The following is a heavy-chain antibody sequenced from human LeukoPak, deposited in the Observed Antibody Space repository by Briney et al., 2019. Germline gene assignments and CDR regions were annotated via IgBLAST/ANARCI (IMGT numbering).Heavy chain of an antibody. D-gene: IGHD5-12*01. V-gene: IGHV3-33*01. J-gene: IGHJ4*02. CDR3: VREDSGYDIHFDY. CDR1: GFTFSSYG. CDR2: IWYDGSHK. Sequence: GKSLRLSCAASGFTFSSYGMHWVRQAPGKGLERVALIWYDGSHKDYTDSVKGRFTISRDNSKNTLYLLMKSLRAEDTAVYYCVREDSGYDIHFDYWGQGTLVTVSS.